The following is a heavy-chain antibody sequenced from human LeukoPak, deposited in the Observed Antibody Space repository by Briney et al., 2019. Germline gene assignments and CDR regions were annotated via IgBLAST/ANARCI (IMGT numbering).Heavy chain of an antibody. CDR2: ISYSGST. CDR3: ARVGPLTTKVTTGGVDY. CDR1: GGSFTSSNYY. V-gene: IGHV4-39*07. D-gene: IGHD4-17*01. J-gene: IGHJ4*02. Sequence: PSETLSLTCTVSGGSFTSSNYYWGWIRQPPGGGLEWIGSISYSGSTHYNPSLKSRVTISVDTSKRRFSLKLSSVTAADTAVYYCARVGPLTTKVTTGGVDYWGQGTLVTVSS.